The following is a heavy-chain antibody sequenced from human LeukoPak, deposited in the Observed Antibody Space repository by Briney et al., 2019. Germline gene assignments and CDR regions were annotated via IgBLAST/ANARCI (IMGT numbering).Heavy chain of an antibody. Sequence: SETLSLTCTLSGGTISTNSYYWGWIRQPPGKGLEWIGSIYYGGSTFYNPSLKNRVTISADTSKNQFSLNLSSVTAADTAVYYCARRLASSSDTFDYWGQGTLVTVSS. J-gene: IGHJ4*02. V-gene: IGHV4-39*01. CDR2: IYYGGST. D-gene: IGHD4-11*01. CDR1: GGTISTNSYY. CDR3: ARRLASSSDTFDY.